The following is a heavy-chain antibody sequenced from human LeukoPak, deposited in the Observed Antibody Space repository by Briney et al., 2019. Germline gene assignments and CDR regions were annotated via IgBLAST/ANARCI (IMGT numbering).Heavy chain of an antibody. J-gene: IGHJ5*02. Sequence: ASVKVSCKASGYTFIDYFIHWIRQAPGQGLEWMGWINPNSGGADYAQKFQGRVTMTRDTSISTAYMALSRLRSDDTAVYYCAKGPPEYCSGGSCHSGRNWIDPWGQGTLVTVSS. CDR1: GYTFIDYF. CDR3: AKGPPEYCSGGSCHSGRNWIDP. CDR2: INPNSGGA. V-gene: IGHV1-2*02. D-gene: IGHD2-15*01.